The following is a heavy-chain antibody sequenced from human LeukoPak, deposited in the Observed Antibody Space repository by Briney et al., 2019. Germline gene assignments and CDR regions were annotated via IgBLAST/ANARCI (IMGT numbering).Heavy chain of an antibody. Sequence: GGSLRLSCSASGFTFSRYAMHWVRQAPGKGLEYVSGINDNGGRTHYGDSVKGRFSISRDNSKNTLHLQMSTLRAEDTALYYCVKGVGGSYAFDYWGLGILVTVA. J-gene: IGHJ4*02. CDR1: GFTFSRYA. CDR3: VKGVGGSYAFDY. CDR2: INDNGGRT. D-gene: IGHD1-26*01. V-gene: IGHV3-64D*09.